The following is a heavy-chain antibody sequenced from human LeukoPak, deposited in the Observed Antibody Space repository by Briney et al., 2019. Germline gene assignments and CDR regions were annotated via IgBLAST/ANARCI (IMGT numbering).Heavy chain of an antibody. J-gene: IGHJ5*02. CDR2: IYYSGST. V-gene: IGHV4-39*07. D-gene: IGHD3-10*01. Sequence: GSLRLSCAASGFTFSNYWMSWVRQSPGKGLEWIGSIYYSGSTYYNPSLKSRVTISVDTSKNQFSLKLSSVTAADMAVYYCARGRGEGRGIAMIRGVRAPSYNWFDPWGHGTLVTVSS. CDR3: ARGRGEGRGIAMIRGVRAPSYNWFDP. CDR1: GFTFSNYW.